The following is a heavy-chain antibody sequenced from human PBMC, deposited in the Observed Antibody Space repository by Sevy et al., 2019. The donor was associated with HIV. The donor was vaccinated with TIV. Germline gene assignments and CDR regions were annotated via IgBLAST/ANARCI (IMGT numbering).Heavy chain of an antibody. CDR3: ARAWFGELLYYYGMDV. CDR2: IYPGDSDT. D-gene: IGHD3-10*01. Sequence: GESLKISCKGSGYSFTSYWIGWVRQMPGKGLEWMGIIYPGDSDTRYSPSFQGQVTISADKSISTAYLQWSSLKASDTAMYYCARAWFGELLYYYGMDVWGQRTTVTVSS. V-gene: IGHV5-51*01. J-gene: IGHJ6*02. CDR1: GYSFTSYW.